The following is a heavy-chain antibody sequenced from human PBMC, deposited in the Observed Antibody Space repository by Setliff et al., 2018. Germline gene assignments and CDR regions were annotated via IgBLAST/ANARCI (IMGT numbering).Heavy chain of an antibody. J-gene: IGHJ4*02. D-gene: IGHD2-15*01. CDR1: GFTFSGSA. Sequence: GGSLRLSCAASGFTFSGSAMHWVREASGKGLEWVGRIRSKANSYATAYAASVKGRFTISRDDSKNTAYLQMNSLKTEDTAVYYCARTCSGSGCYAGLESWGQGTPVTVSS. CDR3: ARTCSGSGCYAGLES. V-gene: IGHV3-73*01. CDR2: IRSKANSYAT.